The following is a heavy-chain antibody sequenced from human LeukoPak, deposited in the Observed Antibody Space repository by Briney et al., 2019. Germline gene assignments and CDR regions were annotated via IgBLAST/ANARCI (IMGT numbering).Heavy chain of an antibody. V-gene: IGHV3-9*03. D-gene: IGHD3-22*01. J-gene: IGHJ4*02. CDR2: ISWNSGII. CDR3: AKDHRPYYDSSGYYDY. CDR1: GFTFDDYA. Sequence: PGGSLRLSCAASGFTFDDYAMHWVRQVPGKGLEWVSGISWNSGIIGYADSVKGRFTISRDNAKNSLYPQMNSLRAEDMALYYCAKDHRPYYDSSGYYDYWGQGTLVTVSS.